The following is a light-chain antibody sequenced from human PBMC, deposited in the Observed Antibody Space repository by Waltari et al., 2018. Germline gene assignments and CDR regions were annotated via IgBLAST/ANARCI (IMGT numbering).Light chain of an antibody. V-gene: IGLV4-69*01. J-gene: IGLJ3*02. Sequence: QLVLTQSPSASASLGASVKLTCTLSSGPSSNAIAWHQQQPLKGPRYLLKVNSDGSHRKGDDIPDRFSGSSSGAERYLTISSLQSEDEADYYCQTGGHGTWVFGGGTKLTVL. CDR1: SGPSSNA. CDR2: VNSDGSH. CDR3: QTGGHGTWV.